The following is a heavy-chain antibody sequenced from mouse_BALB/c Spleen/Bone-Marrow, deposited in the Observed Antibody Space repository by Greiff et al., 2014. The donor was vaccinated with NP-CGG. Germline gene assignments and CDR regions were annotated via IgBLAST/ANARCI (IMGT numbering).Heavy chain of an antibody. Sequence: QVHVKQSGDELVRPGTSVKVSCKASGYAFTNYLIEWFKQRPGQGLEWIGRINPGIGGTTYNAKFKGKATLTADKSSTTAYVQLSSLTSDDSAVYFCARFTRDYWGQGTTLTVSS. J-gene: IGHJ2*01. V-gene: IGHV1-54*01. CDR2: INPGIGGT. CDR1: GYAFTNYL. CDR3: ARFTRDY.